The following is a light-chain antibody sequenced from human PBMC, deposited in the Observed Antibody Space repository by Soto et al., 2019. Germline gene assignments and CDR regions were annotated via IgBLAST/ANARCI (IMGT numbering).Light chain of an antibody. CDR2: GAS. V-gene: IGKV3D-15*01. J-gene: IGKJ5*01. CDR3: QQRSTWPIT. CDR1: QSVSSN. Sequence: ILMSQSPTTFSGSAGATATLCCGASQSVSSNLAWYQQKPGQAPRLLISGASTRVTGIPASLSGSGSGTEFTLTISSLEPEDFAVYYCQQRSTWPITFGQGTRLEIK.